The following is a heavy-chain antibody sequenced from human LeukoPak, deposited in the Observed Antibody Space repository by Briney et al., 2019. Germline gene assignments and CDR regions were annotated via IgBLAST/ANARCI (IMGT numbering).Heavy chain of an antibody. D-gene: IGHD3-10*01. J-gene: IGHJ4*02. Sequence: GGSLRLSCAASGFTFSSSGMHWVRQAPGKGLEWVAFIRYDGSYKYYADSAKGRFTISRDNSKNTLHLQMSSLRAEDTAIYYCTRDPSGSGPDFDFWGQGTLVIVSS. CDR1: GFTFSSSG. V-gene: IGHV3-30*02. CDR2: IRYDGSYK. CDR3: TRDPSGSGPDFDF.